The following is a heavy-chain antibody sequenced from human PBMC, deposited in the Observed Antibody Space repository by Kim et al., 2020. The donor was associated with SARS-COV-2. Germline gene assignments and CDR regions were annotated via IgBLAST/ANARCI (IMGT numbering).Heavy chain of an antibody. J-gene: IGHJ6*02. D-gene: IGHD6-19*01. Sequence: ASVKVSCKASGYTFTSYYMHWVRQAPGQGLEWMGIINPSGGSTSYAQKFQGRVTMTRDTSTSTVYMELSSLRSEDTAVYYCARDLSGIAVHNGMDVWGQGTTVTVSS. CDR2: INPSGGST. V-gene: IGHV1-46*01. CDR3: ARDLSGIAVHNGMDV. CDR1: GYTFTSYY.